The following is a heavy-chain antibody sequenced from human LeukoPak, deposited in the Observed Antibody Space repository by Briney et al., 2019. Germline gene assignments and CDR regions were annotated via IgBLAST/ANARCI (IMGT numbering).Heavy chain of an antibody. CDR1: GFTFSSYW. CDR3: ARIGSGLWLVYFDY. Sequence: QTGGSLRLSCAASGFTFSSYWMSWVRQAPGKGLEWVANIKQDGSEKYYVDSVKGRITISRDNAKNSLYLQMNSLRAEDTAVYYCARIGSGLWLVYFDYWGQGTLVTVSS. CDR2: IKQDGSEK. V-gene: IGHV3-7*01. J-gene: IGHJ4*02. D-gene: IGHD2-21*01.